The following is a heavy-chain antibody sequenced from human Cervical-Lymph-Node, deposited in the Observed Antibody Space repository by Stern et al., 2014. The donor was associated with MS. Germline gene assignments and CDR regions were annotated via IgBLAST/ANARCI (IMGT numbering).Heavy chain of an antibody. J-gene: IGHJ4*02. D-gene: IGHD3-22*01. CDR1: GFTFSSYA. CDR2: IWSDGNNK. CDR3: ARDQDDTSQYYSISGY. V-gene: IGHV3-30-3*01. Sequence: VQLVESGGGVVQPGRSLRLSCAASGFTFSSYAMHWVRQAPGKGLEWVAVIWSDGNNKYYADSVKGRFTISRDNSKNTLYLQMNSLRAEDTAVYYCARDQDDTSQYYSISGYWGQGTLVTVSS.